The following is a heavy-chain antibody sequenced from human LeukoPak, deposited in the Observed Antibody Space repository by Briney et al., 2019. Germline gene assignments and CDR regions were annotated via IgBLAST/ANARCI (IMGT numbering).Heavy chain of an antibody. CDR1: GFTFTNYN. Sequence: ASVKVSCKASGFTFTNYNMHWVRQAAGQGLEWMGIINPSGGSTNYAQNFQARVTMTRDTSTSTVYMELSSLRSEDTAVYYCARVRDGYNDAYDIWGQGTTVTVPS. D-gene: IGHD5-24*01. V-gene: IGHV1-46*01. CDR2: INPSGGST. J-gene: IGHJ3*02. CDR3: ARVRDGYNDAYDI.